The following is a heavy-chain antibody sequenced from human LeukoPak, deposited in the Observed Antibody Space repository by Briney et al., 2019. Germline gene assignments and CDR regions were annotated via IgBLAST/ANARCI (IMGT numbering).Heavy chain of an antibody. Sequence: GGSLRLSCAASGFTFSIYWMNWVHQAPGKGLEWVASVKEDGSERYYVDSVRGRFTISRDNAKNSLYLQMNSLRAEDTAVYYCARALGDDPIDHWGQGTLVTVSS. CDR2: VKEDGSER. CDR3: ARALGDDPIDH. J-gene: IGHJ4*02. CDR1: GFTFSIYW. V-gene: IGHV3-7*01. D-gene: IGHD3-16*01.